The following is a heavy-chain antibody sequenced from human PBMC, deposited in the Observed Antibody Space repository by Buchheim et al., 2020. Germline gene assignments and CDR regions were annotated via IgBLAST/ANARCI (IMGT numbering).Heavy chain of an antibody. CDR1: GFTFSTYG. Sequence: QVQLVESGGGVIQPGRSLRLSCAASGFTFSTYGMHWVRQAPGKGLEWVAVISYDGSNKYYAASVKGRFTISRDNSKNTLYLQMNSLGAEDTAVYYCAKLGYYDSSGYSFDYWGQGTL. J-gene: IGHJ4*02. D-gene: IGHD3-22*01. CDR2: ISYDGSNK. V-gene: IGHV3-30*18. CDR3: AKLGYYDSSGYSFDY.